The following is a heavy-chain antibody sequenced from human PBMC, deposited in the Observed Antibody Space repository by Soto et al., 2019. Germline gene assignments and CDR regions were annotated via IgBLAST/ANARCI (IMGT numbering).Heavy chain of an antibody. CDR3: ARDQGGSYDSWFDP. CDR1: FTFSMYS. CDR2: SSSGSAYI. Sequence: EVQVLESGGGLVKPGWSLRLSCTFTFSMYSMNWVRQAPGKGLEWVASSSSGSAYIKYAESVKGRFTISRDNAKNALHLQMNCLRAEDTAIYQCARDQGGSYDSWFDPWGQGTLVTVSS. V-gene: IGHV3-21*06. D-gene: IGHD1-26*01. J-gene: IGHJ5*02.